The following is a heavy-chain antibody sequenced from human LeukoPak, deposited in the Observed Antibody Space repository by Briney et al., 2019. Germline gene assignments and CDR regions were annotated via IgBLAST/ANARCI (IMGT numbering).Heavy chain of an antibody. CDR3: ARLNLLGYCTHDVCPGEGLPFDY. Sequence: SETLSLTCAVYGGSFSGYQWSWIRQSPGKGLEWIGEIDHSESINYNPSLMNRVTISIDTSKNQFSLKLSSVTAADTAVYYCARLNLLGYCTHDVCPGEGLPFDYWGQGTLVTVSS. J-gene: IGHJ4*02. CDR1: GGSFSGYQ. CDR2: IDHSESI. D-gene: IGHD2-8*01. V-gene: IGHV4-34*01.